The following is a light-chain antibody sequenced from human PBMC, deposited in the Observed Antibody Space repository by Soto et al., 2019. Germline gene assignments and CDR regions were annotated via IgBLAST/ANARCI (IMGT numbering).Light chain of an antibody. CDR1: SGYSNYK. J-gene: IGLJ1*01. V-gene: IGLV9-49*01. CDR2: VGTGGIVG. CDR3: GADHGSWSNFVYV. Sequence: QPVLTQPASASASLGASVTLTCTLSSGYSNYKVDWYQQRPGKGPRFVMRVGTGGIVGSKGDGIPDRFSVLGSGLNRYLTIKNIQEEDESDYHCGADHGSWSNFVYVFGTGTKVTVL.